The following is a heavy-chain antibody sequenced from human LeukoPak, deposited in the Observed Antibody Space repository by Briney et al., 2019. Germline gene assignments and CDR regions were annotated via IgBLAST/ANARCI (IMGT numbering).Heavy chain of an antibody. V-gene: IGHV1-2*04. D-gene: IGHD2-2*01. CDR1: GYTFTGYY. CDR2: INPNSGGT. J-gene: IGHJ3*02. Sequence: ASVKVSCKASGYTFTGYYMHWVRQAPGQGLEWMGWINPNSGGTNYAQKFQGWVTMTRGTSISTAYMELSRLRSDDTAVYYCARQIVVVPDADAFDIWGQGTMVTVSS. CDR3: ARQIVVVPDADAFDI.